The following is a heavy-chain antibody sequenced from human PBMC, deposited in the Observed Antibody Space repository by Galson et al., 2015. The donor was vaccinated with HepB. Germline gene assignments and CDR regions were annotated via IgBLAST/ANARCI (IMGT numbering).Heavy chain of an antibody. V-gene: IGHV3-30*03. CDR2: ITYDGTNK. CDR1: GFSFSDYW. CDR3: VKGGGFSAIRGRGGFDS. D-gene: IGHD5-12*01. Sequence: SLRLSCAASGFSFSDYWMSWIRQAPGKGLQWAAVITYDGTNKCYARSVKGRFTISRDNSGNTLFLHMNSLRPDATALYYCVKGGGFSAIRGRGGFDSWGQGALVTVSS. J-gene: IGHJ4*02.